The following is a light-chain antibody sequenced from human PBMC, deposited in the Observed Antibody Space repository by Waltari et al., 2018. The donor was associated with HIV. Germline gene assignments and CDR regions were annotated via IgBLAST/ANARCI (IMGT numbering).Light chain of an antibody. Sequence: SYELTQPPSVSVSPGPPATTTCSGDALPKQFAYWYQQKPGQAPLLVIYNDSGRPSGIPDRFSGSNSVTTVTLIISGVQAEDEADYYCESADSTGNYWAFGGGTKLTVL. J-gene: IGLJ2*01. CDR3: ESADSTGNYWA. V-gene: IGLV3-25*03. CDR2: NDS. CDR1: ALPKQF.